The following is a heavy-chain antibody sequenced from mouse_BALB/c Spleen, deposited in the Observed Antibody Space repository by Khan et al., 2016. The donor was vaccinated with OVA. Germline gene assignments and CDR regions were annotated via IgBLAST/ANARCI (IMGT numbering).Heavy chain of an antibody. D-gene: IGHD1-1*01. CDR1: GYSITSDYA. CDR3: ARSVTITTVVATDFDY. J-gene: IGHJ2*01. Sequence: EVQLQESGPGLVKPSQSLSLTCTVTGYSITSDYAWNWIRQFPGNKLEWMGYISYSGCTSYNPSLKSRIYITRDTSKNQFFLQLNSVTTKDTATYYCARSVTITTVVATDFDYWGQGTTLTVSS. CDR2: ISYSGCT. V-gene: IGHV3-2*02.